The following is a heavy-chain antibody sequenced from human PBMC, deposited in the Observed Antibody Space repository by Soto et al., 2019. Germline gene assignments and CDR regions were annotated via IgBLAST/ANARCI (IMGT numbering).Heavy chain of an antibody. CDR3: ARRGWLLFDY. J-gene: IGHJ4*02. CDR2: IYYRGST. D-gene: IGHD5-12*01. V-gene: IGHV4-39*01. CDR1: GGSISSSSYY. Sequence: SETLSLTCTVSGGSISSSSYYWGWIRQPPGKGLEWIGSIYYRGSTYYNQSLKSQVNISVDTSKKQFYLKQSSVTAADTAVYYCARRGWLLFDYWGQGTLVTVSS.